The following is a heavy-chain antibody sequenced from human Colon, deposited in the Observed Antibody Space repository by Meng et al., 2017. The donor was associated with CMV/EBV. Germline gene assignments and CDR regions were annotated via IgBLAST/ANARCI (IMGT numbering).Heavy chain of an antibody. CDR2: VYYTGST. CDR3: GRVGSTRAYDFFYAMDA. Sequence: GSLRLSCNVSGDSISGTYWSWIRQSPGRGLGWIGFVYYTGSTAYNPSLKSRVTISIDTSGRQVSLKMTSVTAADTAVYYCGRVGSTRAYDFFYAMDAWGQGTAVTVSS. CDR1: GDSISGTY. V-gene: IGHV4-59*01. D-gene: IGHD3/OR15-3a*01. J-gene: IGHJ6*02.